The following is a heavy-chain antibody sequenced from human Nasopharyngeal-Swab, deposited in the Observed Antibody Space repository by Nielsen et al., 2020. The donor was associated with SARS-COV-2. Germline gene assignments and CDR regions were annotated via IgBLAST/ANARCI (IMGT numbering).Heavy chain of an antibody. Sequence: GGSLRLSCGGSGFTFSDYWMSWVRQSPEKGLEWVANIKQDGTLKSYVDSVKGRFTISRDNSKNTLYLRMNSLRAEDTAVYYCAKDGSSSPTYWGQGTLVTVSS. J-gene: IGHJ4*02. CDR2: IKQDGTLK. V-gene: IGHV3-7*03. D-gene: IGHD6-13*01. CDR3: AKDGSSSPTY. CDR1: GFTFSDYW.